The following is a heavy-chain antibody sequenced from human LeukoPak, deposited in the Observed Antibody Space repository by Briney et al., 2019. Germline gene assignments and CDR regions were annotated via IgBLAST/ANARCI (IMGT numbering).Heavy chain of an antibody. J-gene: IGHJ4*02. V-gene: IGHV3-30*04. CDR2: ISYDGSNT. CDR1: GFTFSSFA. D-gene: IGHD2-2*01. Sequence: GRSLRLSCAASGFTFSSFAVHWVRQAPGKGLDWVAVISYDGSNTYYADSVKGRFTISRDNSTNTLSLQMNSLRAEDTAVYYCARGYIIPAANPDYWGRGTLVTVSS. CDR3: ARGYIIPAANPDY.